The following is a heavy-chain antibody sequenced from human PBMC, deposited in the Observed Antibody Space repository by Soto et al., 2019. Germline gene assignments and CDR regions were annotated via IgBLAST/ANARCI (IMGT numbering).Heavy chain of an antibody. CDR1: GFTFSSYA. Sequence: GGSLRLSCAASGFTFSSYAMSWVRQAPGKGLEWVSAISGSGGSTYYADSVKGRFTISRDNSKNTLYLQMNSLRAEDTAVYYCANSSGGDTNHYYYGMDVWGQGNTVTVS. V-gene: IGHV3-23*01. CDR3: ANSSGGDTNHYYYGMDV. J-gene: IGHJ6*02. D-gene: IGHD1-26*01. CDR2: ISGSGGST.